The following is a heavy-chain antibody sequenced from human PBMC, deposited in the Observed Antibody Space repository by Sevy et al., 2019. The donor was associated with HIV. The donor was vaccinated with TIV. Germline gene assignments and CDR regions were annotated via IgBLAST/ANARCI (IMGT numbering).Heavy chain of an antibody. CDR2: ISNSGSTI. J-gene: IGHJ4*02. V-gene: IGHV3-11*01. CDR1: GFTFSDYY. D-gene: IGHD3-22*01. Sequence: GESLKISCAASGFTFSDYYMTWIRQAPGKGLEWVSYISNSGSTIYYADSVKGRFTISRDNAKNSLYLQMNSPRAEDTAVYYCARVINYYDRGPSDYWGQGTLVTVSS. CDR3: ARVINYYDRGPSDY.